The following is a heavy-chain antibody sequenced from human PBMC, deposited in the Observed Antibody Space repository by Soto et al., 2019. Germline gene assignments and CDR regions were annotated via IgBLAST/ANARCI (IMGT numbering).Heavy chain of an antibody. D-gene: IGHD3-10*01. J-gene: IGHJ4*02. CDR2: INHSGST. CDR1: GGSFSGYY. V-gene: IGHV4-34*01. CDR3: AGGYGSGSYYPDY. Sequence: QVQLQQWGAGLLKPSETLSLTCAVYGGSFSGYYWSWIRQPPGKGLEWIGEINHSGSTNYNPSLKSRVTISVDTSKNQLPLKLSSVTAADTAVYYCAGGYGSGSYYPDYWGQGTLVTVSS.